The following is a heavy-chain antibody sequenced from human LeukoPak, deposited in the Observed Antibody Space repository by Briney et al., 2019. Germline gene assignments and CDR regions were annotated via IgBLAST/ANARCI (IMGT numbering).Heavy chain of an antibody. CDR1: GFTFDDYA. CDR3: AKDIGNGGYRVFSPPEFDP. V-gene: IGHV3-9*03. J-gene: IGHJ5*02. Sequence: GGSLRLSCAASGFTFDDYAMHWVRQAPGKGLEWVSGISWNSGSIGYADSVKGRFTISRDNAKNSLYLQMNSLRAEDMALYYCAKDIGNGGYRVFSPPEFDPWGQGTLVTVSS. D-gene: IGHD4-17*01. CDR2: ISWNSGSI.